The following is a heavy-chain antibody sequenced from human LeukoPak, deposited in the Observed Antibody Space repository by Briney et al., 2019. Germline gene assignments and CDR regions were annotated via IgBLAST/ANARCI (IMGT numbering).Heavy chain of an antibody. CDR2: INPSGGST. V-gene: IGHV1-46*01. D-gene: IGHD6-19*01. Sequence: ASVKVSCKGSDYTFTSYGISWVRQAPGQGLEWMGIINPSGGSTSYAQKFQGRVTMTRDTSTSTVYMELSSLRSEDTAVYYCAGGSSGWYGWFDPWGQGTLVTVSS. CDR1: DYTFTSYG. CDR3: AGGSSGWYGWFDP. J-gene: IGHJ5*02.